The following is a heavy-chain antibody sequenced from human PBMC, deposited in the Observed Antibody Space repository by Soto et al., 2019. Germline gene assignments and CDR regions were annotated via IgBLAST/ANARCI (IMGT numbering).Heavy chain of an antibody. J-gene: IGHJ4*02. Sequence: ASVKVSCKASGYTFTNYYIHWLRQAPGQGLEWLGILRPRTGNTGYAQRFQGRATMTRDTSTGTVYMELTSLKSDDTAVYYCAREPNESFYFDYWGQGTQVTVSS. CDR3: AREPNESFYFDY. CDR2: LRPRTGNT. V-gene: IGHV1-46*01. CDR1: GYTFTNYY.